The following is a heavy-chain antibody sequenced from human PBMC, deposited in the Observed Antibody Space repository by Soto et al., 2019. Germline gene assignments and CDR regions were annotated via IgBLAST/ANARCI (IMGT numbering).Heavy chain of an antibody. CDR2: IVVASGNT. Sequence: ASVKVSCKASGFTFFTSAVQWVRQARGQRLEWIGWIVVASGNTNYAQQFQERVTITRDMSTNTAYMELSSLRSEDTAVYYCAADPYCGGDCYFDYWGQGIMVTVSS. V-gene: IGHV1-58*01. CDR3: AADPYCGGDCYFDY. D-gene: IGHD2-21*02. J-gene: IGHJ4*02. CDR1: GFTFFTSA.